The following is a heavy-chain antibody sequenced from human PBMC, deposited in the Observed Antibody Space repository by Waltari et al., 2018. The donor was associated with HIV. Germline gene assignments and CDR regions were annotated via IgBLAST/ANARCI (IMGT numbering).Heavy chain of an antibody. CDR1: GYTFTSYA. V-gene: IGHV1-3*01. J-gene: IGHJ4*02. Sequence: QVQLVQSGAEVKKPGASVKVSCKASGYTFTSYAMTWVRQAPGQRLEWMGWINAGNGNTKYSQKFQGRVTITRDTSASTAYMELSSLRSEDTAVYYCARDIPRMGIDYWGQGTLVTVSS. CDR3: ARDIPRMGIDY. CDR2: INAGNGNT. D-gene: IGHD2-15*01.